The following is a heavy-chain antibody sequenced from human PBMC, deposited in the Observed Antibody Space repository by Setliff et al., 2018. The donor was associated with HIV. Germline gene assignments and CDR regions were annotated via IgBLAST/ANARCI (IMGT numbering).Heavy chain of an antibody. CDR2: ISYDGRDK. CDR3: ARDSRYFEMDWWFDP. Sequence: GGSLRLSCVASGFTFSNFAMHWVRQAPGKGLEWVAVISYDGRDKYYADSVKGRFTISRDNSKNTLYVQMNSLRPEDTAVYYCARDSRYFEMDWWFDPWGQGTLVTVSS. V-gene: IGHV3-30*01. CDR1: GFTFSNFA. D-gene: IGHD3-9*01. J-gene: IGHJ5*02.